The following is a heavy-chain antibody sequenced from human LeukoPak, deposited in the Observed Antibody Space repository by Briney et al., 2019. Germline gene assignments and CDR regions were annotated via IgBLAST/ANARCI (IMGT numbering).Heavy chain of an antibody. CDR2: ISGSGGST. Sequence: PGGSLRLSCAASGFTFSSYAMSWVRQAPGKGLEWVSAISGSGGSTYYADSVKGRFTISRDNSKNTLYLQMNSLRAEDTAVYYCANDDSSGYYYVVSQGCFDYWGQGTLVTVSS. CDR3: ANDDSSGYYYVVSQGCFDY. CDR1: GFTFSSYA. J-gene: IGHJ4*02. V-gene: IGHV3-23*01. D-gene: IGHD3-22*01.